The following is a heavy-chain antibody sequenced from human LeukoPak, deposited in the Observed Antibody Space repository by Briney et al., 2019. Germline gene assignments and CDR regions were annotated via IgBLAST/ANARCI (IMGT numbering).Heavy chain of an antibody. J-gene: IGHJ4*02. V-gene: IGHV3-30*18. Sequence: GGSLRLSCAASGFTFSNYGMHWVRQAPGKGLEWVVVISYDGSNKYYADSVKGRFTISRDNSKNTLYLQMNSLRAEDTAVYYCANGYYYGSGRSLDYWGQGTVVTVSS. CDR1: GFTFSNYG. CDR2: ISYDGSNK. D-gene: IGHD3-10*01. CDR3: ANGYYYGSGRSLDY.